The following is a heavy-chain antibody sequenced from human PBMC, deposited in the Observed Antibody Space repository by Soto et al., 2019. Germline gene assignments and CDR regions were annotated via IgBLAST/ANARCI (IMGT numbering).Heavy chain of an antibody. J-gene: IGHJ4*02. D-gene: IGHD3-22*01. CDR1: GYTFTSYG. V-gene: IGHV1-18*04. CDR2: ISVYNGNT. CDR3: AGNSIAIYYDSNCYPFDY. Sequence: ASVKVSCKASGYTFTSYGISWVRQAPGQGLEWMGWISVYNGNTNYAQKLQGRVTMTTDTSTSTAYMELRSLRSDDTAVYYCAGNSIAIYYDSNCYPFDYWGKATLVTVS.